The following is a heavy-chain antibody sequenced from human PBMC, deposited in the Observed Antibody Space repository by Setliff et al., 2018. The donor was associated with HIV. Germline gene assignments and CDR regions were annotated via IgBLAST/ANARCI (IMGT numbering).Heavy chain of an antibody. V-gene: IGHV1-3*01. CDR3: ARDGGDTAMVSYYYYYYMDV. CDR1: EYTFTDYF. D-gene: IGHD5-18*01. Sequence: ASVKVSCKASEYTFTDYFMHWVRQAPGQGLEWMGWINAGNGNTKYSQKFQGRVTITRDTSASTAYMELSSLRSEDTAVYYCARDGGDTAMVSYYYYYYMDVWGKGTTVTVSS. J-gene: IGHJ6*03. CDR2: INAGNGNT.